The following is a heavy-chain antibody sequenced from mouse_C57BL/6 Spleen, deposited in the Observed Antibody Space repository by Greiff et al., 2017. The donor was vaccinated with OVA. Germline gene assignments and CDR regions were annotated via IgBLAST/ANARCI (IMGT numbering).Heavy chain of an antibody. CDR2: ISDGGSYT. Sequence: EVKLMESGGGLVKPGGSLKLSCAASGFTFSSYAMSWVRQTPEKRLEWVATISDGGSYTYYPDNVKGRFTISRDNAKNNLYLQMSHLKSEDTAMYYCARDPVVNYYGSSYRFAYWGQGTLVTVSA. J-gene: IGHJ3*01. V-gene: IGHV5-4*01. D-gene: IGHD1-1*01. CDR1: GFTFSSYA. CDR3: ARDPVVNYYGSSYRFAY.